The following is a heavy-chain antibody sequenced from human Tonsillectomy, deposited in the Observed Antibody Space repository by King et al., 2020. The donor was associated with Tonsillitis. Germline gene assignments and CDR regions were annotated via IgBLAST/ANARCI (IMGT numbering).Heavy chain of an antibody. Sequence: VQLVESGGGLVQPGGSLRLSCAASGFTFSTYAMSWVRQAPGKGLEWVSTISGGGVSTFYADSVKGRFTISIDNSKNTLFLQMNSLRAEDTALYYCAKGGHRSPFDYWGQGTLVTVSS. CDR1: GFTFSTYA. CDR2: ISGGGVST. J-gene: IGHJ4*02. CDR3: AKGGHRSPFDY. V-gene: IGHV3-23*04. D-gene: IGHD1-26*01.